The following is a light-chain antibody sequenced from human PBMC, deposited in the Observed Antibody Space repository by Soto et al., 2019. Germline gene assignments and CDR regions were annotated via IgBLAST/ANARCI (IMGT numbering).Light chain of an antibody. Sequence: DIQMTQSPSTLSASVGDRVTITCRASQGISRWLDWYQQKPGKAPQLMTHDASSLESGVPSTFSGSGSGTAFTLTISSLQPDDFATEYCQQYNSYSNNCGQGTKLEIK. CDR3: QQYNSYSNN. V-gene: IGKV1-5*01. CDR1: QGISRW. J-gene: IGKJ2*01. CDR2: DAS.